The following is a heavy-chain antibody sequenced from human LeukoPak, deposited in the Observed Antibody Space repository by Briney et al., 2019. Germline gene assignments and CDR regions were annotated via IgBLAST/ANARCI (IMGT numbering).Heavy chain of an antibody. CDR1: GGSISSYY. J-gene: IGHJ5*02. CDR2: IYYSGST. V-gene: IGHV4-59*01. D-gene: IGHD2/OR15-2a*01. CDR3: ARVVASPSIWFDP. Sequence: PSETLSLTCTVSGGSISSYYWSWIRQPPGKGLEWIGYIYYSGSTNYNPSLKSRVTISVDTSKNEFSLKLRSVTAADTAVYYCARVVASPSIWFDPWGQGTLVTVSS.